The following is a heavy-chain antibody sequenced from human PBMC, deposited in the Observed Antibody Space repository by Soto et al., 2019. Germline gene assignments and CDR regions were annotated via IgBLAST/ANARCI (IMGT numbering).Heavy chain of an antibody. J-gene: IGHJ4*02. CDR3: VKGYCTNAGGYTDF. V-gene: IGHV3-23*01. D-gene: IGHD2-8*01. CDR2: ISSNDYTT. Sequence: GGSLRLSCATSGFTFRSYAMTWVRQAPGKGLEWVSLISSNDYTTYYADSVKGRFTISRDNSKNTLYLQMNSLRAEDTALYYFVKGYCTNAGGYTDFWGRRSLVTVSA. CDR1: GFTFRSYA.